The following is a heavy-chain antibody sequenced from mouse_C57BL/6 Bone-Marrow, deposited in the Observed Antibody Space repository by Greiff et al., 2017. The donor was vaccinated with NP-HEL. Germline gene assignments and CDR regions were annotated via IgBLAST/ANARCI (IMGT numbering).Heavy chain of an antibody. CDR3: TTAYYSIHWYFDV. Sequence: EVQLKQSGAELVRPGASVKLSCTASGFNIKDDYMHWVKQRPEQGLEWIGWIDPENGDTEYASKFQGKATITADTSSNTAYLQLSSLTSEDTAVYYCTTAYYSIHWYFDVWGTGTTVTVSS. CDR2: IDPENGDT. V-gene: IGHV14-4*01. CDR1: GFNIKDDY. D-gene: IGHD2-5*01. J-gene: IGHJ1*03.